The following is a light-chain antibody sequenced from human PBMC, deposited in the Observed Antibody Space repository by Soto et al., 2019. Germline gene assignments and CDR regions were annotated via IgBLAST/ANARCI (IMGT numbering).Light chain of an antibody. CDR3: CSYAGSMVHVV. J-gene: IGLJ2*01. Sequence: QSALTQPPSASGSPEQSVTISCTGTSSDVGGYNFVSWYQQHPGKAPQLMIYEVSKRPSGVPDRFSGSKSGNTASLTVSGLQTEDEGDYYCCSYAGSMVHVVFGGGTKLTVL. V-gene: IGLV2-8*01. CDR2: EVS. CDR1: SSDVGGYNF.